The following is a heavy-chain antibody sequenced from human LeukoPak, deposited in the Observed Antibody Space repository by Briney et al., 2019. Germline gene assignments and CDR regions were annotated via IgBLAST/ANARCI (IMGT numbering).Heavy chain of an antibody. CDR1: GFTFSSYA. CDR2: ISYDGSNK. Sequence: GGSLRLSCAASGFTFSSYAMHWVRQAPGKGLEWVAVISYDGSNKYYADSVKGRFTISRDNSKNTLYLQMNSLRAEDTAVYYCARDDSSGYYSYMDVWGKGTTVTVSS. J-gene: IGHJ6*03. V-gene: IGHV3-30*04. D-gene: IGHD3-22*01. CDR3: ARDDSSGYYSYMDV.